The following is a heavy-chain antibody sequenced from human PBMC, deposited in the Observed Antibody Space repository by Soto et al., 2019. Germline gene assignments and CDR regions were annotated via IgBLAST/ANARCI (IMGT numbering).Heavy chain of an antibody. V-gene: IGHV4-31*03. Sequence: PSVTLSFTCNVSGDYIRSGGYYWRWVRQRPGKDLEWIGYIYYTSSTYYNRSLRSRLSMSVGTSENQFSLKLTSVTAADTAIYYRARDRRAAHNTRGSSDPCGQGSMVTVAS. CDR3: ARDRRAAHNTRGSSDP. CDR2: IYYTSST. J-gene: IGHJ5*02. D-gene: IGHD6-13*01. CDR1: GDYIRSGGYY.